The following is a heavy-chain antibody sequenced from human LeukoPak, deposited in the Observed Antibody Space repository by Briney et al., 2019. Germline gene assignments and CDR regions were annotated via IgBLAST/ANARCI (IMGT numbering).Heavy chain of an antibody. CDR1: GFTFSSNV. V-gene: IGHV3-23*01. CDR2: IPASGGST. D-gene: IGHD6-19*01. Sequence: GGSLRLSCAASGFTFSSNVMIWVRQAPGKGLEWVSSIPASGGSTYYADSVKGRFTISRDNSKNSLYLQMNSLRAEDAAVYYCAKESSGGWYFDYWGQGTLVTVSS. J-gene: IGHJ4*02. CDR3: AKESSGGWYFDY.